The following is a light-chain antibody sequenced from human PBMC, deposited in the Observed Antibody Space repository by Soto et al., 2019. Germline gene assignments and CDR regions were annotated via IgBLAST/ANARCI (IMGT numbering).Light chain of an antibody. Sequence: QSVLTQPPSASGTPGQRVTISCSGGSSNIGTNTVNWYQQLLGTAPKLLMFSNNQRPSGVPYRCSGSKSGTSASLAISGLQSEDEAYYYCAAWDDSLNGVVFGGGTKLTVL. CDR1: SSNIGTNT. V-gene: IGLV1-44*01. J-gene: IGLJ2*01. CDR3: AAWDDSLNGVV. CDR2: SNN.